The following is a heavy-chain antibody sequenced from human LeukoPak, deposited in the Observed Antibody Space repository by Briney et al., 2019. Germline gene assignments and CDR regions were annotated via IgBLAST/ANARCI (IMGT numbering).Heavy chain of an antibody. D-gene: IGHD6-13*01. CDR2: IYYSGST. Sequence: SETLSPTCTVSGGSISSYYWSWIRQPPGKGLEWIGYIYYSGSTNYNPSLKSRVTISVDTSKNQFSLKLSSVTAADTAVYYCARDRQQLDYYDYWGQGTLVTVST. CDR1: GGSISSYY. CDR3: ARDRQQLDYYDY. V-gene: IGHV4-59*01. J-gene: IGHJ4*02.